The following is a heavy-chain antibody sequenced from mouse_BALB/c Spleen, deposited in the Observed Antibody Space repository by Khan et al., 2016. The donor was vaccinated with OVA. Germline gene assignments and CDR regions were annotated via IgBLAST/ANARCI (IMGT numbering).Heavy chain of an antibody. Sequence: VRLQQSGPELVKPGASVKIPCKASGYTFTDYNIDWVKQSHGKSLEWIGDINPNNGGTIYNQQFTGKATLTVDKSSSTASMELHSQTSEDTEVYYCAREWASWFAYWGQGTLVTVSA. CDR1: GYTFTDYN. J-gene: IGHJ3*01. CDR2: INPNNGGT. CDR3: AREWASWFAY. V-gene: IGHV1-18*01.